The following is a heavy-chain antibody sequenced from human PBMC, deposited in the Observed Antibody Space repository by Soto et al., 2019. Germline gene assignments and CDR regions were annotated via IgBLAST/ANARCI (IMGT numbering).Heavy chain of an antibody. J-gene: IGHJ4*02. CDR1: GDSIVTSGYY. CDR2: IYYTGDT. Sequence: SATLPLTYSVSGDSIVTSGYYWSWIRQHPGKGLEWIGRIYYTGDTYYNPSLKSQFTMSVDTSKNQFSLNLSSVTAADTAVYYCARVSGLYSSWSFDSWGRGTRVTVSS. D-gene: IGHD6-6*01. CDR3: ARVSGLYSSWSFDS. V-gene: IGHV4-31*01.